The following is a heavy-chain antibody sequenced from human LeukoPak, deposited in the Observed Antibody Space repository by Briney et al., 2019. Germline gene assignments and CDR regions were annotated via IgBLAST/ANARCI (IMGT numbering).Heavy chain of an antibody. CDR3: AREYVGAMAPYYYGMDV. CDR1: GFTFSSYG. D-gene: IGHD5-18*01. V-gene: IGHV3-33*08. J-gene: IGHJ6*02. Sequence: GGSLRLSCAASGFTFSSYGMHWVRQAPGKGLEWVAVIWYDGSNKYYADSVKGRFTISRDNSKNTLYLQMNSLRAEDTAVYYCAREYVGAMAPYYYGMDVWGQGTTVTVSS. CDR2: IWYDGSNK.